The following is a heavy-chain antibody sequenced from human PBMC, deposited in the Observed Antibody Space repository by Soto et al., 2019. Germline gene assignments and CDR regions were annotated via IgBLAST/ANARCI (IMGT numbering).Heavy chain of an antibody. D-gene: IGHD3-9*01. CDR1: GYTFTVYT. V-gene: IGHV1-2*02. CDR2: INPNSGGT. Sequence: ASVKVYCESSGYTFTVYTTHSVRQAPGHGSAWMGWINPNSGGTNYAQKFQGVVTMTRDTSISAAYMELSRMRSDATAVYYCARALTGYYIDAFDIWGQGTMVTVS. J-gene: IGHJ3*02. CDR3: ARALTGYYIDAFDI.